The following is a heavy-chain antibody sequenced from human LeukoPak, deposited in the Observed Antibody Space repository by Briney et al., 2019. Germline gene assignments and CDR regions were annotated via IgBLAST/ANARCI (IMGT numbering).Heavy chain of an antibody. CDR1: GYTFTSYG. CDR2: ISAYNGNT. V-gene: IGHV1-18*04. J-gene: IGHJ4*02. CDR3: ARGGLYCSSTSCYGIEY. D-gene: IGHD2-2*01. Sequence: ASVKVSCKAAGYTFTSYGISWVRQAPGQGLEWMGWISAYNGNTNYAQKLQGRVTMTTDTSTSTVYMELRSLRSDDTAVYYCARGGLYCSSTSCYGIEYWGLGTLVTVSS.